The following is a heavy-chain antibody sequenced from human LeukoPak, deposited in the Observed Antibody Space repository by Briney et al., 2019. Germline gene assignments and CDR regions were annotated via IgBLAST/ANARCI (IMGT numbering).Heavy chain of an antibody. Sequence: SQTLSLTCTVSGGSISSGSYYWSWIRQPAGKGLEWIGRIYTSGSTNYNPSLKSRVTISVDTSKNQFSLRLSSVTAADTAVYYCARGEALTIFGVVISLGYMDVWGKGTTVTVSS. CDR2: IYTSGST. V-gene: IGHV4-61*02. CDR1: GGSISSGSYY. CDR3: ARGEALTIFGVVISLGYMDV. D-gene: IGHD3-3*01. J-gene: IGHJ6*03.